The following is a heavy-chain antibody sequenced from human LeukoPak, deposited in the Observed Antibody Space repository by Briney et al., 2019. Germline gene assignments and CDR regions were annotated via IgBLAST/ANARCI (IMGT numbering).Heavy chain of an antibody. Sequence: GGSLRLSCAASGFTFSSYAMSWVRRAPGKGLEWVSAISGSGGSTYYADSVKGRFTISRDNSKNTLYLQMNSLRAEDTAVYYCAKSGSTIPGAEGWGRFLGFPIEYYFDYWGQGTLVTVSS. CDR3: AKSGSTIPGAEGWGRFLGFPIEYYFDY. CDR1: GFTFSSYA. J-gene: IGHJ4*02. V-gene: IGHV3-23*01. D-gene: IGHD3-3*01. CDR2: ISGSGGST.